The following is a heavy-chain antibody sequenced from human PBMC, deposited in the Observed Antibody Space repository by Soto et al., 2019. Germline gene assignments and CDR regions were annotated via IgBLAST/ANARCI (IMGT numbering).Heavy chain of an antibody. D-gene: IGHD5-18*01. CDR2: INHSGST. CDR1: GGSFSGYY. V-gene: IGHV4-34*01. J-gene: IGHJ3*01. CDR3: ARVLIQLWLKDAFDV. Sequence: SETLSLTXAVYGGSFSGYYWSWIRQPPGKGLEWIGEINHSGSTNYNPSLKSRVTISVDTSKNQFSLKLSSVTAADTAVYYCARVLIQLWLKDAFDVWGQGTMVTVSS.